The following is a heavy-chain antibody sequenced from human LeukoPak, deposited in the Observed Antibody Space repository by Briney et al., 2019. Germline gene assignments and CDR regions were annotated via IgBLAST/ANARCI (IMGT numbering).Heavy chain of an antibody. CDR2: IDTKTGNP. Sequence: ASVKVSCKASGYTLSSCAINWVRQAPGQGLEYMGWIDTKTGNPTYAQGFTGRFVFSLDTSVSTAYFQISSLKPEDTAVYYCAIHPSDSSGYFSNWGQGALGSVSS. CDR1: GYTLSSCA. CDR3: AIHPSDSSGYFSN. J-gene: IGHJ1*01. V-gene: IGHV7-4-1*02. D-gene: IGHD3-22*01.